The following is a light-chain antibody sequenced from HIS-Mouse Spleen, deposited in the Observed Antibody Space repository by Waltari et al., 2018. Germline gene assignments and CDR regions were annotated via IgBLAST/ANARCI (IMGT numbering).Light chain of an antibody. CDR1: VLAKKY. CDR3: YSAADNNLGV. CDR2: KDS. V-gene: IGLV3-27*01. Sequence: SYELTQPSSVSVSPGQTARITCSGDVLAKKYARWFQQKQGQAPVLVIYKDSERPSGYAGGFSGSSSGNTVTLTIRGAQVEDEADYYCYSAADNNLGVFGGGTKLTVL. J-gene: IGLJ3*02.